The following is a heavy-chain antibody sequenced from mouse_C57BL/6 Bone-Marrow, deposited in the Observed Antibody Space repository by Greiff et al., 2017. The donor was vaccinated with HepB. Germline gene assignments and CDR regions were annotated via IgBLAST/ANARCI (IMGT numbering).Heavy chain of an antibody. CDR3: ARSLLSFAY. CDR1: GYAFSSSW. V-gene: IGHV1-82*01. Sequence: QVTLKVSGPELVKPGASVKISCKASGYAFSSSWMNWVKQRPGKGLEWIGRIYPGDGDTNYNGKFKGKATLTADKSSSTAYMQLSSLTSEDSAVYFCARSLLSFAYWGQGTLVTVSA. CDR2: IYPGDGDT. D-gene: IGHD2-1*01. J-gene: IGHJ3*01.